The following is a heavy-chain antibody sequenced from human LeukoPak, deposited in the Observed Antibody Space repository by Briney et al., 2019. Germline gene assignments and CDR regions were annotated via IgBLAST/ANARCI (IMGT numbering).Heavy chain of an antibody. V-gene: IGHV3-23*01. CDR1: GFDLWRYA. J-gene: IGHJ4*02. D-gene: IGHD4-23*01. CDR2: ISGGGDGT. Sequence: PGGSLRLSCAASGFDLWRYAMSWVRQVPGKGLEWVADISGGGDGTHYADSVQGRFTISRDNSKNSVLLRMGSLRAHDTAVYYCVRVNYGGNSGYHFDYWGQGTLVTVSS. CDR3: VRVNYGGNSGYHFDY.